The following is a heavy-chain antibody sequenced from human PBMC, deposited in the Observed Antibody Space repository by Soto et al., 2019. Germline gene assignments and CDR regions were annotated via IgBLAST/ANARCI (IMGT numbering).Heavy chain of an antibody. CDR1: GFTFSSYA. V-gene: IGHV3-23*01. CDR3: AKDPGPYCGGDCYYDY. J-gene: IGHJ4*02. Sequence: GGSLRPSCAASGFTFSSYAMSWVRQAPGKGLEWVSAISGSGGSTYYADSVKGRFTISRDNSKNTLYLQMNSLRAEDTAVYYCAKDPGPYCGGDCYYDYWGQGTLVTVSS. CDR2: ISGSGGST. D-gene: IGHD2-21*02.